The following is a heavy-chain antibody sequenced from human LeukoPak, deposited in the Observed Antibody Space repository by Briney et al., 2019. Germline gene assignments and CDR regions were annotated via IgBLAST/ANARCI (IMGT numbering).Heavy chain of an antibody. V-gene: IGHV4-34*01. CDR1: GGSFSDYY. CDR3: ARCFGDFDF. CDR2: INHSGST. Sequence: PSETLCLTCAVYGGSFSDYYWSWIRQPPGKGLEWIGEINHSGSTNYNPSLKSRVTISVDTSKNQFSLKLSSVTAAGKAVYYCARCFGDFDFWGQGTMVTVSS. D-gene: IGHD2-21*01. J-gene: IGHJ3*01.